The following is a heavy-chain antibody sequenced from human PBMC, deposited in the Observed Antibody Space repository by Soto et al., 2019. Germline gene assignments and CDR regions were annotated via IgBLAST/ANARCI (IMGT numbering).Heavy chain of an antibody. CDR3: AREGGSYYVSDY. J-gene: IGHJ4*02. CDR1: GFTFSSYA. Sequence: QVQLVESGGGVVQPGRSLRLSCAASGFTFSSYAMHWVRQAPGKGLEWVAVISYDGSNKYYADSVKGRFTISRDNSKNTLYLQINRLRAEDTAVYYCAREGGSYYVSDYWGQGSLVTVSS. D-gene: IGHD1-26*01. V-gene: IGHV3-30-3*01. CDR2: ISYDGSNK.